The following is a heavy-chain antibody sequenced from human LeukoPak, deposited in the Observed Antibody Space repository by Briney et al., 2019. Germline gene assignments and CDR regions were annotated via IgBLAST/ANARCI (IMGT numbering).Heavy chain of an antibody. CDR2: IGYDGVNK. CDR1: GFTFSSYP. Sequence: GGSLRLSCAASGFTFSSYPMHWVRQAPGKGLEWVAVIGYDGVNKFYTDSVKGRFTISRDDSKNTLYLQMNSLRAEDTAVYYCARDPGGWHQRVICKPPGQFDPWGQGTLVTVSS. J-gene: IGHJ5*02. D-gene: IGHD6-19*01. CDR3: ARDPGGWHQRVICKPPGQFDP. V-gene: IGHV3-30*04.